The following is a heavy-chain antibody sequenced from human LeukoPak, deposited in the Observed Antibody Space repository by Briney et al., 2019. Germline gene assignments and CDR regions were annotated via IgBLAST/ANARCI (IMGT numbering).Heavy chain of an antibody. V-gene: IGHV3-7*04. CDR1: GFTFSSYW. D-gene: IGHD6-13*01. CDR2: IKQDGSEK. J-gene: IGHJ5*02. CDR3: ARVGSSWANWFDP. Sequence: PGGSLRLSCAASGFTFSSYWMSWVRQAPGKGLEWVANIKQDGSEKYYVDSVKGRFTISRDNAKNSLYLQMNSLRAEDTAVYYCARVGSSWANWFDPWGQGTLVTVSS.